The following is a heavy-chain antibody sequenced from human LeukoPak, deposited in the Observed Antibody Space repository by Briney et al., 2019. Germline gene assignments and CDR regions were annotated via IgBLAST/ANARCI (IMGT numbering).Heavy chain of an antibody. J-gene: IGHJ5*02. CDR2: ISYDGSNK. CDR3: ASLGVTPS. D-gene: IGHD3-10*01. V-gene: IGHV3-30-3*01. Sequence: PGRSLRLSCAASGFTFSSYAMHWVRQAPGKGLEWVAVISYDGSNKYYADSVKGRFTISRDNSKNTLYLQMNSLRAEDTAVYYCASLGVTPSWGQGTLVTVSS. CDR1: GFTFSSYA.